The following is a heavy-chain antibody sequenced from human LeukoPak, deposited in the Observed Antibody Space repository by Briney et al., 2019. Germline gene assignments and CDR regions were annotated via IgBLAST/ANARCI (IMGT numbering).Heavy chain of an antibody. Sequence: GGSLRLSCATSVFPLSDFSMSWVRQAPGKGLEWISTTNSGGTSTYYAESVKGGFTISRDNTKNTLYLQMSSLRVEDTAVYYCAKQSYARSLGEGGPGALVSASS. CDR1: VFPLSDFS. CDR3: AKQSYARSLGE. D-gene: IGHD2-8*01. V-gene: IGHV3-23*01. J-gene: IGHJ4*02. CDR2: TNSGGTST.